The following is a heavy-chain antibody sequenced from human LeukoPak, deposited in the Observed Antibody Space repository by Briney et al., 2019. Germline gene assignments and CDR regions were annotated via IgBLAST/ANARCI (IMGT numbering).Heavy chain of an antibody. D-gene: IGHD3-10*01. Sequence: GGSLRLSCAASGFTFSNNWMTWVRQAPGKGLEWVSSISSSSSYIYYADSVKGRFTISRDNAKNSLYLQMNSLRAEDTAVYHCAREPRGPNGNYWGQGTLVTVSS. CDR2: ISSSSSYI. V-gene: IGHV3-21*01. CDR3: AREPRGPNGNY. J-gene: IGHJ4*02. CDR1: GFTFSNNW.